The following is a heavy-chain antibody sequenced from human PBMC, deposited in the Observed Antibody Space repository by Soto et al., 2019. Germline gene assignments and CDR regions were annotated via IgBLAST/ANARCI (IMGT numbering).Heavy chain of an antibody. Sequence: PSETLSLTCAVYGGSFSGYYWTWIRQPPGPGLEWSGEINHSGSTNYNPSLKSRVTISVDTSKNQFSLKLTSVTAADTAVYYCARDKITGLCDYWGQGTLVTVSS. CDR2: INHSGST. D-gene: IGHD2-8*02. J-gene: IGHJ4*02. CDR1: GGSFSGYY. CDR3: ARDKITGLCDY. V-gene: IGHV4-34*01.